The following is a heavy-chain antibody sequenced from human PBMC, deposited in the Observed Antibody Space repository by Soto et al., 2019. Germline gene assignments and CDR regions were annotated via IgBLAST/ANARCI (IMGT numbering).Heavy chain of an antibody. CDR1: VFTCIYYY. CDR2: ISSSSSYT. V-gene: IGHV3-11*06. CDR3: ARGRQQAAYYFDY. Sequence: LXLSCAASVFTCIYYYMSWIRQAPGKGLEWVSYISSSSSYTNYAESVKGRFTISRDNAKNSLYLQMNSLRAEDTAVYYCARGRQQAAYYFDYWGQGTLVTVSS. D-gene: IGHD6-13*01. J-gene: IGHJ4*02.